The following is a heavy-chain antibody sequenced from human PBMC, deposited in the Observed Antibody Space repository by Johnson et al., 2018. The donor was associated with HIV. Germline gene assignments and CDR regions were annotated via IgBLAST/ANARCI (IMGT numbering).Heavy chain of an antibody. D-gene: IGHD2-2*01. Sequence: QVQLVESGGGVVQPGRSLRLSCAASGFTISSYGMHWVRQAPGKGLEWVAFISYDGSDKDNADSVRGRFTISRDNSKNTLYLQMNSLRIEDTAVYYCARERYCSSTSCYFSRPPDAFDIWGQGTMVTVSS. V-gene: IGHV3-30*03. J-gene: IGHJ3*02. CDR2: ISYDGSDK. CDR1: GFTISSYG. CDR3: ARERYCSSTSCYFSRPPDAFDI.